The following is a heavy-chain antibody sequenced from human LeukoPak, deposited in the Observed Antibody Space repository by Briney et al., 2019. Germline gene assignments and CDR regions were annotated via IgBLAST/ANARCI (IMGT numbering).Heavy chain of an antibody. CDR2: IRYDGSNK. CDR1: GFTFSSYG. V-gene: IGHV3-30*02. D-gene: IGHD3-3*01. CDR3: AKDGDVYYDFWSGYLDY. Sequence: GGSLRLSCAASGFTFSSYGMHWVRQAPGKGLEWVAFIRYDGSNKYYADSVKGRFAISRDNSKNTLYLQMNSQRAEDTAVYYCAKDGDVYYDFWSGYLDYWGQGTLVTVSS. J-gene: IGHJ4*02.